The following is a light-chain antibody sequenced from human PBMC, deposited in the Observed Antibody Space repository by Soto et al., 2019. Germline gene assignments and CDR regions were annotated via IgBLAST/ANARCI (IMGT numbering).Light chain of an antibody. V-gene: IGLV2-8*01. CDR3: NSYAGSNNLV. CDR1: SSDVGGYNY. CDR2: EVS. Sequence: QSVLTQPPSASGSPGQSVTIPCTGTSSDVGGYNYVSWYQQHPGKAPKLMIYEVSKRPSGVPDRFSGSKSGNTASLTVSGLQAEDEADYYCNSYAGSNNLVFGGGTKLTVL. J-gene: IGLJ2*01.